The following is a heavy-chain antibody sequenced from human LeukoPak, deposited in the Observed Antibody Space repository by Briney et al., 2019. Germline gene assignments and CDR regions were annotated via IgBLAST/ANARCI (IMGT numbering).Heavy chain of an antibody. CDR2: IKQDGSEK. Sequence: PGGSLRLSCAASGFTFSSYWMSWVRQAPGKGLEWVANIKQDGSEKYYVDSVKGRFTISRDNAKNSLYLQMSSLRAEDTAVYYCASKVYCGGDCYRYFDYWGQGTLVTVSS. J-gene: IGHJ4*02. CDR3: ASKVYCGGDCYRYFDY. CDR1: GFTFSSYW. V-gene: IGHV3-7*01. D-gene: IGHD2-21*02.